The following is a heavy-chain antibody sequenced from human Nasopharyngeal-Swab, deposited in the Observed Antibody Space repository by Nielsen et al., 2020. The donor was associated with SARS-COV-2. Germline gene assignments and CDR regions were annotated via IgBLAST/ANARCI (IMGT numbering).Heavy chain of an antibody. Sequence: SVKVSCNASGGTFSSYAISCVRQAPGQGLEWMGGIIPIFGTANYAQKFQGRVTITADESTSTAYMELSSLRSEDTAVYYCARDTEGARGYSYGCDYWGQGTLVTVSS. V-gene: IGHV1-69*13. D-gene: IGHD5-18*01. CDR1: GGTFSSYA. CDR2: IIPIFGTA. J-gene: IGHJ4*02. CDR3: ARDTEGARGYSYGCDY.